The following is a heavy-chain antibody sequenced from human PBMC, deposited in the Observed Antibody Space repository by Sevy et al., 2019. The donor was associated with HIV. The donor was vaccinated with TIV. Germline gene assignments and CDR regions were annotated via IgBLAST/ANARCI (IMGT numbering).Heavy chain of an antibody. Sequence: GGSLRLSCAASGFIVRSNYMTWVRQAPGKGLEWVSVIYSSGGAYYADSVKGRFTISRDNSKNTLHLQMNSLRTVDTAVYYCAKDITGLVWGQGSLVTVSS. CDR1: GFIVRSNY. V-gene: IGHV3-53*01. CDR2: IYSSGGA. CDR3: AKDITGLV. D-gene: IGHD1-20*01. J-gene: IGHJ4*02.